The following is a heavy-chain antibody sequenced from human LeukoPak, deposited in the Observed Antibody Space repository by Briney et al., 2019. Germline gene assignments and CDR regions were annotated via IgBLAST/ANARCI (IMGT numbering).Heavy chain of an antibody. CDR2: INHSGST. D-gene: IGHD5-18*01. Sequence: SETLSLTCAVYGGSFSGYYWSWIRQPPGKGLEWIGEINHSGSTNYNPSLKSRVTISVNTSKNQFSLKLSSVTAADTAVYYCARGRGYNAFDIWGQGTMVTVSS. V-gene: IGHV4-34*01. J-gene: IGHJ3*02. CDR1: GGSFSGYY. CDR3: ARGRGYNAFDI.